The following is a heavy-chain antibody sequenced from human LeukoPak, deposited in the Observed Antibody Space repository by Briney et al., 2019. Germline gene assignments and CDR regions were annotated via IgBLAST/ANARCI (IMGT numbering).Heavy chain of an antibody. Sequence: GGSLRLSCAASGFSFSSHVMHWVRQAPGKGLEWVSGISGSGGDTYYADSVKGRFTISRDNSKNTLNLQMNSLRAEDTAVYYCASAFRAGTDAFDIWGQGTMVTVSS. CDR2: ISGSGGDT. CDR1: GFSFSSHV. CDR3: ASAFRAGTDAFDI. D-gene: IGHD6-19*01. V-gene: IGHV3-23*01. J-gene: IGHJ3*02.